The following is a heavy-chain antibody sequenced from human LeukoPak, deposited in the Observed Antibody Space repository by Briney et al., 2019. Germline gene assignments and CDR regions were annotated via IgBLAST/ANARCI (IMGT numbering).Heavy chain of an antibody. J-gene: IGHJ5*02. D-gene: IGHD5-12*01. V-gene: IGHV4-38-2*02. CDR3: ARGRSPGYSAHDGIDP. Sequence: SETLSLTCTVSGYSISSGYYWGWIRQPPGKGLEWIGSIYHSGSTYYNPSLMTRVTISVDTSKNQVSLKLSSVTASDTAVYFCARGRSPGYSAHDGIDPWGQGTLVTVSA. CDR2: IYHSGST. CDR1: GYSISSGYY.